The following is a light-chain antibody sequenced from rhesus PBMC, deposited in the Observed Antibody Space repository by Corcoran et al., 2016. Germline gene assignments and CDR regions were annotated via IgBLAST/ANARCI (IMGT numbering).Light chain of an antibody. CDR1: QGISNY. Sequence: DIQMTQSPSSLSASVGDTVTITCWASQGISNYLAWYQQKPGKAPKPLLYYASTLESGVPSRCSGTGSGTDCTLTLSTLQPADFPTYSCLQQSSYPLTFRPGTKLDIQ. CDR2: YAS. J-gene: IGKJ3*01. CDR3: LQQSSYPLT. V-gene: IGKV1S3*01.